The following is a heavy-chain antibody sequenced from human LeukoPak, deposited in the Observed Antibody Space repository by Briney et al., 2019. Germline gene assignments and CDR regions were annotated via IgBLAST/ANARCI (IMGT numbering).Heavy chain of an antibody. CDR2: IIPIIGIA. D-gene: IGHD1-26*01. J-gene: IGHJ4*02. Sequence: GSSVTVSFKAPGCTFSRYTISWVRQAPGQGLEWMGRIIPIIGIANYSKKFQGRVTITADETTNTAYIEVSSLKSEDTGVYYCARSLVGAFPGFCDYWVRGT. V-gene: IGHV1-69*02. CDR3: ARSLVGAFPGFCDY. CDR1: GCTFSRYT.